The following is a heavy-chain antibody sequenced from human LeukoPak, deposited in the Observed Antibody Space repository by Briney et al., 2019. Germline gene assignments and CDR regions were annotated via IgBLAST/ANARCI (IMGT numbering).Heavy chain of an antibody. J-gene: IGHJ3*02. Sequence: ASVKVSCKASGYTFTGCYMHWVRQAPGQGLEWMGWINPNSGGTNYAQKLQGRVTMTRDTSISTAYMELSRLRSDDTAVYYCAREMPEVLLWFGELGRDAFDIWGQGTMVTVSS. CDR1: GYTFTGCY. CDR3: AREMPEVLLWFGELGRDAFDI. D-gene: IGHD3-10*01. V-gene: IGHV1-2*02. CDR2: INPNSGGT.